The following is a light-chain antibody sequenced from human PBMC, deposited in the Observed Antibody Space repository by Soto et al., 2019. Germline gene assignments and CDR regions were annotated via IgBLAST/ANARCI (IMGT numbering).Light chain of an antibody. Sequence: DIQMTQSPSTLSASVGDRVTITCRASQRISSWLAWYQQKPGKAPKLLIYDASSLESGVPSRFSGSGSGTEFTLTISSLQPDDFATYYCQQYNSWYTFGQGTKVDIK. CDR1: QRISSW. J-gene: IGKJ2*01. CDR2: DAS. V-gene: IGKV1-5*01. CDR3: QQYNSWYT.